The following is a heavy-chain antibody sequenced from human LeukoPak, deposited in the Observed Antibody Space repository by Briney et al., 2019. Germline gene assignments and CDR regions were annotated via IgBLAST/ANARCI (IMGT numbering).Heavy chain of an antibody. CDR3: ATIKRGTIFGYFDF. Sequence: SETLSLTCAVSGASMNTHYWSWIRQPPGKGLEWIGYMLDTVTTKDNPSLKSRFTLSADTSKNQFSLRLTSVTAADTAVYYCATIKRGTIFGYFDFWGPGIPVTVSS. CDR1: GASMNTHY. J-gene: IGHJ4*02. D-gene: IGHD1-14*01. CDR2: MLDTVTT. V-gene: IGHV4-59*11.